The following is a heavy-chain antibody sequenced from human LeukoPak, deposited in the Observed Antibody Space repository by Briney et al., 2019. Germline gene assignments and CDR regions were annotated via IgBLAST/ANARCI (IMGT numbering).Heavy chain of an antibody. CDR3: ARAFATETRWGNYYYGMDV. CDR1: GYTFTGYY. V-gene: IGHV1-69*13. D-gene: IGHD4-17*01. CDR2: IIPIFGTA. Sequence: SVKVSCKASGYTFTGYYMHWVRQAPGQGLEWMGGIIPIFGTANYAQKFQGRVTITADESTSTAYMELSSLRSEDTAVYYCARAFATETRWGNYYYGMDVWGQGTTVTVSS. J-gene: IGHJ6*02.